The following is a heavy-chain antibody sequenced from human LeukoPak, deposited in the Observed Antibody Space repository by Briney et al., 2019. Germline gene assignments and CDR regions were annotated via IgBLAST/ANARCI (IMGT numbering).Heavy chain of an antibody. Sequence: SETLSLTCTVSGGSISSYYWSWIRQPPGKGLEWIGYIYYSGSTNYNPSLKSRVTISVDTSKNQFSLKLSSVTAADTVVYYCARQGRFGIDYWGQGTLVTVSS. CDR3: ARQGRFGIDY. V-gene: IGHV4-59*01. CDR2: IYYSGST. CDR1: GGSISSYY. J-gene: IGHJ4*02. D-gene: IGHD3-10*01.